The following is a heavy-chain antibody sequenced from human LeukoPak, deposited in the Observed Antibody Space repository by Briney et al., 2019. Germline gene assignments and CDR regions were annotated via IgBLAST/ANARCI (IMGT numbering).Heavy chain of an antibody. D-gene: IGHD2-2*01. V-gene: IGHV3-30*02. J-gene: IGHJ4*02. CDR3: AKGKVAAADPPGY. Sequence: GGSLRLSCAASGFTFSSYGMHWVRQAPGKGLEWVAFIRYDGSNKYYADSVKGRFTISRDNSKNTLCLQMNSLRAEDTAVYYYAKGKVAAADPPGYWGQGTLVTVSS. CDR1: GFTFSSYG. CDR2: IRYDGSNK.